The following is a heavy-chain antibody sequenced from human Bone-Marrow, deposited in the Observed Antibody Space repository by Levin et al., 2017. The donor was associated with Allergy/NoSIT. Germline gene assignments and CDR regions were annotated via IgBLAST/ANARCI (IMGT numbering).Heavy chain of an antibody. J-gene: IGHJ4*02. Sequence: ASVKVSCKASGYTFTPYYLHWVRQAPGQGLEWLAWIYPNTGGTNYAQKFQGRVTVTRDTSISTAYMELSRLTSDDTAMYYCVRENWYYDYWGQGTLITVSS. CDR1: GYTFTPYY. CDR2: IYPNTGGT. D-gene: IGHD1-7*01. V-gene: IGHV1-2*02. CDR3: VRENWYYDY.